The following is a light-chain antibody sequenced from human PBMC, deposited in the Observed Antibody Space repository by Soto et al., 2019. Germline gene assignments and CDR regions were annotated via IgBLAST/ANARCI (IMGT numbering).Light chain of an antibody. CDR3: CAYADTFYV. V-gene: IGLV2-11*01. Sequence: QSVLTQPRSVSGSPGQSVTISCTGTSSDVGSYKDVSWYQHHPGKVPKLMIYDVSERPSGVPDRFSGSKSGNTASLTISGLQAEDEAKYYCCAYADTFYVFGTGTKLTVL. CDR2: DVS. CDR1: SSDVGSYKD. J-gene: IGLJ1*01.